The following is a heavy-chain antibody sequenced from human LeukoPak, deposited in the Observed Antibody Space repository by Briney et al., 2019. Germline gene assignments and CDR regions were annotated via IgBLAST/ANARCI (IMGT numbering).Heavy chain of an antibody. Sequence: PGGSLRLSCVASGFTFSNYAMSGVRQAPGKGLEWVSTISGGGVTTYYGDSAKGRFAISRDNSKNTLYLQMNSLTADDTAVYYCPRQSYASGWNPFDYWGQGILVTVSS. CDR1: GFTFSNYA. CDR2: ISGGGVTT. J-gene: IGHJ4*02. CDR3: PRQSYASGWNPFDY. V-gene: IGHV3-23*01. D-gene: IGHD6-19*01.